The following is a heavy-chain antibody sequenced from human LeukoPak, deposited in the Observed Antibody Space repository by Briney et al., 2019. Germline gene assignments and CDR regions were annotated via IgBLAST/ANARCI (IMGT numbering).Heavy chain of an antibody. Sequence: WASVKVSCKASGYIFTGYYMHWVRQAPGQGLEWMGWINPNSGGTNYAQKFQGRVTMTRDTSISTAYMELRSLRSDDTAVYYCAREGIAAALYDYWGQGTLVTVSS. D-gene: IGHD6-13*01. CDR1: GYIFTGYY. J-gene: IGHJ4*02. CDR3: AREGIAAALYDY. CDR2: INPNSGGT. V-gene: IGHV1-2*02.